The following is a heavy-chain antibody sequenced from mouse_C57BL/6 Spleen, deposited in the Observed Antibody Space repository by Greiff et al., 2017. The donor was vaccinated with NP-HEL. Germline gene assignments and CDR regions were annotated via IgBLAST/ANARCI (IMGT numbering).Heavy chain of an antibody. CDR1: GYTFTSYG. D-gene: IGHD1-1*01. CDR2: IYPRSGNT. V-gene: IGHV1-81*01. J-gene: IGHJ4*01. CDR3: ARLGYYGSSYRGYAMDY. Sequence: QVQLQQSGAELARPGASVKLSCKASGYTFTSYGISWVKQRTGQGLEWIGEIYPRSGNTYYNEKFKGKATLTADKSSSTAYMELRSLTSEDSAVYFCARLGYYGSSYRGYAMDYWGQGTSVTVSS.